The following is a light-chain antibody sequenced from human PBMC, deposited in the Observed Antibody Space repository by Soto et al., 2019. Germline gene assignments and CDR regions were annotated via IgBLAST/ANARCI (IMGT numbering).Light chain of an antibody. Sequence: DIVMTQSPDSLAVSLGERATINCKSSQSVFYSSNNKNYLAWYQQKPGQPPKLLIYWASTRESGVTDRFNGSRSGTDFNLTISSLQAEDVVVYDCEQYYNTPENFGQGTKLEIK. CDR3: EQYYNTPEN. V-gene: IGKV4-1*01. CDR2: WAS. CDR1: QSVFYSSNNKNY. J-gene: IGKJ2*01.